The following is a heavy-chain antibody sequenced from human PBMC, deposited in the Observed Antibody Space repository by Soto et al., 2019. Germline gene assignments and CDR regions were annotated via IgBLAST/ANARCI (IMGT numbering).Heavy chain of an antibody. CDR2: ISGTGGST. CDR1: GVTFINYA. CDR3: AKDRLGGNFDY. J-gene: IGHJ4*02. V-gene: IGHV3-23*01. Sequence: GGSLRLSCAASGVTFINYAMNWVRQAPGKGLEWVATISGTGGSTYYADSVKGRFTISRDNSKNTLYLQMNSLRVEDTAVYYCAKDRLGGNFDYWGQGTQVTVSS.